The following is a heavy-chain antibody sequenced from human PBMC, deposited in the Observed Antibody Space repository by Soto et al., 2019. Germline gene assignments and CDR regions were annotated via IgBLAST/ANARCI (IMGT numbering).Heavy chain of an antibody. D-gene: IGHD6-13*01. CDR3: AKDKVRSSSWYGDAFDI. CDR1: GFTFSSYG. CDR2: ISYDGSNK. V-gene: IGHV3-30*18. Sequence: AGGSLRLSCAASGFTFSSYGMHWVRQAPGKGLEWVAVISYDGSNKYYADSVKGRFTISRDNSKNTLYLQMNSLRAEDTAVYYCAKDKVRSSSWYGDAFDIWGQGTMVTVSS. J-gene: IGHJ3*02.